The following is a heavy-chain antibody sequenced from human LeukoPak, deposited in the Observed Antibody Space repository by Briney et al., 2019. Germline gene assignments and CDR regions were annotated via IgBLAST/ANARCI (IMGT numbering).Heavy chain of an antibody. D-gene: IGHD5-18*01. CDR3: ARVSYGYTDY. V-gene: IGHV3-7*04. CDR2: IKQDGSEK. Sequence: PGGSLRPSCAGSGFTFGSYWMTWVRQAPGKGLEWVANIKQDGSEKYYVDSVKGRFTISRDNAKNSLYLQMNSLRADDTAIYYCARVSYGYTDYWGQGTLVTVSS. J-gene: IGHJ4*02. CDR1: GFTFGSYW.